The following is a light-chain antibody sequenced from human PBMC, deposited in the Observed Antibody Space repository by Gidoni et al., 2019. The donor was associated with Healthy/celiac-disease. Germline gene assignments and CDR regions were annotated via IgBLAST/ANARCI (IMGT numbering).Light chain of an antibody. Sequence: EIVMTQSPATLSVSPGERATLSCRARQSVSSNLAWYQQKPGQAPRLLIYGASTRATGIPARFSGSGSGPEFPLTISSLQSEDFAVYSCPQYNNWWTFGQGTKVEIK. CDR1: QSVSSN. J-gene: IGKJ1*01. CDR3: PQYNNWWT. V-gene: IGKV3-15*01. CDR2: GAS.